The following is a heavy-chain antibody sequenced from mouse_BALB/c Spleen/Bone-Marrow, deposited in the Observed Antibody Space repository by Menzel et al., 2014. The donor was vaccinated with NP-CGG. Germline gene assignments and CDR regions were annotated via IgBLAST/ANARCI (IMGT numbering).Heavy chain of an antibody. V-gene: IGHV1S137*01. CDR2: ISTYNGNT. D-gene: IGHD1-1*01. CDR1: GYTFTDYA. Sequence: MHLQPSVSAAVTLGVFVNLSRMGSGYTFTDYAMHWVKQSHANSLERIGVISTYNGNTNYNQKFKGKATMTVDKSSSTAYMELARLTSEDSAIYYCARSYYGSSWYFDVWGAGTTVTVSS. J-gene: IGHJ1*01. CDR3: ARSYYGSSWYFDV.